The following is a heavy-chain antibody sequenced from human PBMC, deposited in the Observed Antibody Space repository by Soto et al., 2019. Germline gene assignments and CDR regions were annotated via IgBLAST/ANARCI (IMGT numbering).Heavy chain of an antibody. J-gene: IGHJ4*02. D-gene: IGHD6-6*01. Sequence: SETLSVTCTVAGGNLSSYYWSWIRQTPGKGLEWIGYIYDSGSTNYNPSLKSRVTISVDTSKNQFSLKLTSVTAADTAVYYCAAPPRYWGQGTLVTVS. CDR3: AAPPRY. CDR1: GGNLSSYY. CDR2: IYDSGST. V-gene: IGHV4-59*01.